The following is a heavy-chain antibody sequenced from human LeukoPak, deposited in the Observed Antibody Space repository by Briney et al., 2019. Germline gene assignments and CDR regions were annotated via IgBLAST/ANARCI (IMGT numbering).Heavy chain of an antibody. J-gene: IGHJ6*04. CDR2: INHSGST. CDR1: GGSFSGYY. V-gene: IGHV4-34*01. CDR3: ARSQAVVRGTPKGGMDV. D-gene: IGHD3-10*01. Sequence: SETLSLTCAVYGGSFSGYYWSWIRQPPGKGLEWIGEINHSGSTNYNPSLKSRVTISVDTSKNQFSLKLSSVTAADTAVYYCARSQAVVRGTPKGGMDVWGKGTTVTVSP.